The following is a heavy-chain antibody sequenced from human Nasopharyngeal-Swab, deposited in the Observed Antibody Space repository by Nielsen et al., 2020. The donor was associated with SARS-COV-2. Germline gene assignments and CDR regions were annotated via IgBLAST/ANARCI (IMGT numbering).Heavy chain of an antibody. CDR2: FDPEDGET. CDR3: ATAPPIRYGEETGWFDP. J-gene: IGHJ5*02. Sequence: ASVKVSCKVSGYTLTELSMHWVRQAPGKGLEWMGGFDPEDGETIYAQKFQGRVTMTEDTSTDTAYMELSSLRSEDKAVYYCATAPPIRYGEETGWFDPWGQGTLVTVSS. V-gene: IGHV1-24*01. CDR1: GYTLTELS. D-gene: IGHD4-17*01.